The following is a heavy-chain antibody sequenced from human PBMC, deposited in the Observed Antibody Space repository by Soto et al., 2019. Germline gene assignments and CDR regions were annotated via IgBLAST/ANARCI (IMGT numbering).Heavy chain of an antibody. CDR2: IIPIFGST. Sequence: QVQLVQSGAEVRKPGSSVKVSCKASGGTFSNSAITWVRQAPGQGLEWVGGIIPIFGSTNYAREFQGRVTITPEESTSTAYMELSSVTSEDTAVYYCARDGDLRSDFWSGPLGGGRFDPWGQGTLVTVSS. CDR3: ARDGDLRSDFWSGPLGGGRFDP. CDR1: GGTFSNSA. D-gene: IGHD3-3*01. J-gene: IGHJ5*02. V-gene: IGHV1-69*05.